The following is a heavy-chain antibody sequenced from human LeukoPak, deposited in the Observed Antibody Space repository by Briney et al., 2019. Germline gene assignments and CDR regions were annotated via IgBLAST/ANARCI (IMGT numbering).Heavy chain of an antibody. CDR1: GFIFSDHY. CDR2: IDKSGTNI. CDR3: AREERRLYGNPDH. Sequence: GGSLRLSCAVSGFIFSDHYMGWIRQAPGKGLEWVSYIDKSGTNIDYADSVKGRFTVSRDNTRNSLFLQMNSLSAEDTAVYFCAREERRLYGNPDHWGQGTLVTVSS. V-gene: IGHV3-11*01. J-gene: IGHJ4*02. D-gene: IGHD2/OR15-2a*01.